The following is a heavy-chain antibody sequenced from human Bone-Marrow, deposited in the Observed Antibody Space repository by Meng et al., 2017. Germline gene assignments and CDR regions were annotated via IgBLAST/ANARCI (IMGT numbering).Heavy chain of an antibody. CDR1: GGSISSIDW. Sequence: QGQLQGPGPGVVKPSGALSLTCVVSGGSISSIDWWSWVRQPPGKGLEWIGEIYHGGDTNYNPSLKSRVTIAIDRSKNQFSLKLSSVTAADTAVYYCASWIYSCGWQWGQGTLVTVSS. J-gene: IGHJ4*02. CDR2: IYHGGDT. V-gene: IGHV4/OR15-8*02. CDR3: ASWIYSCGWQ. D-gene: IGHD6-19*01.